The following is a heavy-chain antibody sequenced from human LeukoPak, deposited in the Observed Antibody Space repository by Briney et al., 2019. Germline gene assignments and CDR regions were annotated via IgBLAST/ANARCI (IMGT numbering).Heavy chain of an antibody. CDR3: ARGFKRSSSGPPFDY. J-gene: IGHJ4*02. CDR1: GGSFSGYY. V-gene: IGHV4-34*01. CDR2: INHSGST. Sequence: SETLPLTCAVYGGSFSGYYWSWIRQPPGKGLEWIGEINHSGSTNYNPSLKSRVTISVDTSKNQFSLKLSSVTAADTAVYYCARGFKRSSSGPPFDYWGQGTLVTVSS. D-gene: IGHD6-6*01.